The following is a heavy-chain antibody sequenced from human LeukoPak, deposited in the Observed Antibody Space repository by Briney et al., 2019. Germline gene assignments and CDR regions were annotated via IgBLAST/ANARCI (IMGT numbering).Heavy chain of an antibody. J-gene: IGHJ4*02. D-gene: IGHD3-3*01. Sequence: ASVKVSCKASGYTFTSYGISWVRQAPGQGLEWVGWISGYNGNTNYAQKVQGRVTMTTDTSTSTAYMELRSLRSDDTAMYYCGRCGAYYEFWTGYYPFDYWGQGTLVTVSS. CDR1: GYTFTSYG. V-gene: IGHV1-18*01. CDR2: ISGYNGNT. CDR3: GRCGAYYEFWTGYYPFDY.